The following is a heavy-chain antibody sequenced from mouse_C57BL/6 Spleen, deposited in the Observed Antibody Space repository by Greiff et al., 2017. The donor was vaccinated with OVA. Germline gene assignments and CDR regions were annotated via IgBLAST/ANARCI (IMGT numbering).Heavy chain of an antibody. D-gene: IGHD1-3*01. CDR3: ASSKGYFDV. CDR2: INPNNGGT. Sequence: VQLQQSGPELVKPGASVKIPCKASGYTFTDYNMDWVKQSHGKSLEWIGDINPNNGGTIYNQKFKGKATLTVDKSSSTAYMELRRLTSEDTAVYYCASSKGYFDVWGTGTTVTVSS. J-gene: IGHJ1*03. V-gene: IGHV1-18*01. CDR1: GYTFTDYN.